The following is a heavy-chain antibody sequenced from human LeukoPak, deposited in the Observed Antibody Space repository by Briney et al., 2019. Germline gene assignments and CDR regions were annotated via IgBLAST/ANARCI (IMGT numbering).Heavy chain of an antibody. D-gene: IGHD3-10*01. CDR1: GLYLSRRGYH. CDR3: SSALVRGGQGY. CDR2: IYYSGST. Sequence: SQTLSLTCNVSGLYLSRRGYHRRWIRQHPGPGLEWIGYIYYSGSTYYNPSLKSRVTISVETTKNQFSLNVRYFSATDTAVCYCSSALVRGGQGYWGQGTLVTVSS. J-gene: IGHJ4*02. V-gene: IGHV4-31*03.